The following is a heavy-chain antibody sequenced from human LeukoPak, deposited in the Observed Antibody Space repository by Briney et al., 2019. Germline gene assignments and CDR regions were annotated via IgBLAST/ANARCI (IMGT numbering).Heavy chain of an antibody. CDR3: AREIALRNAFDI. CDR1: GFTVSSNY. Sequence: GGSLRLSCAASGFTVSSNYMSWVRQAPGKGLEWVSVIYSGGSTYYADSVKGRFTISRDNSKNTLYLQMNSLRAEDTAVYYCAREIALRNAFDIWGQGTMVTVSS. J-gene: IGHJ3*02. CDR2: IYSGGST. D-gene: IGHD2-21*01. V-gene: IGHV3-66*01.